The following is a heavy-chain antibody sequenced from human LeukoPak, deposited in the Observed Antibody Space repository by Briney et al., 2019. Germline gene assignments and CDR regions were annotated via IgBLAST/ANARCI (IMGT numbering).Heavy chain of an antibody. V-gene: IGHV4-59*01. D-gene: IGHD2-15*01. CDR2: IYYSGST. CDR1: GGSIRSYY. CDR3: ARDRRSGEDSNF. J-gene: IGHJ4*02. Sequence: SQTLSLTCTVSGGSIRSYYWSWIRQPPGKGLEWIGYIYYSGSTNYNPSLKSRVTISVDTSKNQIYLKLSSVTAADTAVYYCARDRRSGEDSNFWGQGTLVTVSS.